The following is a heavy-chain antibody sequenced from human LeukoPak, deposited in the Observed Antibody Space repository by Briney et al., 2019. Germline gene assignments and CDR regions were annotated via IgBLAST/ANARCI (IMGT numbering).Heavy chain of an antibody. D-gene: IGHD3-3*01. CDR1: GGSISSGGYY. CDR3: ARERSGYPYYFDY. V-gene: IGHV4-31*03. J-gene: IGHJ4*02. CDR2: IYYSGST. Sequence: SETPSLTCTVSGGSISSGGYYWSWIRQHPGKGLEWIGYIYYSGSTYYNPSLKSRVTISVDTSKNQFSLKLSSVTAADTAVYYCARERSGYPYYFDYWGQGALVTVSS.